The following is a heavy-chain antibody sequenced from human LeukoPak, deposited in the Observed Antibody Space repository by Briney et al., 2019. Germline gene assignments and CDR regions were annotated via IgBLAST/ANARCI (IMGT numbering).Heavy chain of an antibody. CDR3: ASDVGAFDY. D-gene: IGHD1-26*01. CDR2: IYYSGST. J-gene: IGHJ4*02. V-gene: IGHV4-39*07. Sequence: PSETLSLTCTVSGGSISSSSYYWGWIRQPPGKGLEWIGSIYYSGSTYYNPSLKGRVTISVDTSKNQFSLKLSSVTAADTAVYYCASDVGAFDYWGQGTLVTVSS. CDR1: GGSISSSSYY.